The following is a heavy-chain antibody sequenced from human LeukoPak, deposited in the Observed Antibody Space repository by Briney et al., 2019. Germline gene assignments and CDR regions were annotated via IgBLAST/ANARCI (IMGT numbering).Heavy chain of an antibody. CDR2: ISSSSSTI. V-gene: IGHV3-48*01. J-gene: IGHJ4*02. Sequence: GGSLRLSCAASGFTFSSYSMNWVRQAPGKGLEWVSYISSSSSTIYYADSVKGRFTISRDNAKNSLYLQMNSLRAEDTAVYYCASLPYYDILTGYYPFDYWGQGTLVTVSS. CDR1: GFTFSSYS. CDR3: ASLPYYDILTGYYPFDY. D-gene: IGHD3-9*01.